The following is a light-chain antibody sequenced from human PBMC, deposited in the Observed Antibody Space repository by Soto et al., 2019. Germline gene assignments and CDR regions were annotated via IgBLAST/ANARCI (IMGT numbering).Light chain of an antibody. J-gene: IGLJ1*01. CDR1: SSDVGGYNY. V-gene: IGLV2-8*01. CDR3: SSFRV. CDR2: EVS. Sequence: QSVLTQPPSASGSPGQSVTISCTGTSSDVGGYNYVSWYQQHPGKAPKLMIYEVSKRPSGAPDRFSGSKSGNTASLTVSGLQAEDEADYYCSSFRVFGTGTKVTVL.